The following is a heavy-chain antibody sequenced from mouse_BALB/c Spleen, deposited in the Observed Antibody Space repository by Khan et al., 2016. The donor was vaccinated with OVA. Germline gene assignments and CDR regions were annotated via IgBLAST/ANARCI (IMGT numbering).Heavy chain of an antibody. J-gene: IGHJ2*01. CDR2: ISGDSNTI. CDR1: GFTFSSYG. D-gene: IGHD1-1*01. V-gene: IGHV5-17*02. CDR3: ATSYFYGYYFDY. Sequence: EVQLQESGGGLVQPGGSRKLSCAASGFTFSSYGMHWVRQAPEKGLEWIAYISGDSNTIYYADTVKGRFTISRDNPKNTLFLQMTSLMSEDTARYYCATSYFYGYYFDYWGPGTPLTVSS.